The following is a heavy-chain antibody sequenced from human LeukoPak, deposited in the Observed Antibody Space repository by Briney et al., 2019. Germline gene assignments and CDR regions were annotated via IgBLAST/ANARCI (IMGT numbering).Heavy chain of an antibody. Sequence: SVKVSCKASGGTLSNYPFSWVRQAPGQGLEWRGKIIPIVGLTRYAEKFQGRLTLTGDTSTTTAYMELSSLTSGDTAVYYCARPRGDAAGVETWFDPWGPGTLVIVSS. CDR2: IIPIVGLT. CDR3: ARPRGDAAGVETWFDP. V-gene: IGHV1-69*02. D-gene: IGHD6-13*01. J-gene: IGHJ5*02. CDR1: GGTLSNYP.